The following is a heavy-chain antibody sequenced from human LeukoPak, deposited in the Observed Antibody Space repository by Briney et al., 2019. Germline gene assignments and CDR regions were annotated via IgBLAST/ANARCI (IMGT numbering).Heavy chain of an antibody. Sequence: ASVKVSCKASGYTFTSYGISWVRQAPGQGLEWMGWISAYNGNTNYAQKLQGRVTMTTDTSTSTAYMELRSLRSDDTAVYYCAVNLGYCSGGSCYPPTFDYWGQGTLVTVSS. J-gene: IGHJ4*02. V-gene: IGHV1-18*01. CDR1: GYTFTSYG. CDR3: AVNLGYCSGGSCYPPTFDY. CDR2: ISAYNGNT. D-gene: IGHD2-15*01.